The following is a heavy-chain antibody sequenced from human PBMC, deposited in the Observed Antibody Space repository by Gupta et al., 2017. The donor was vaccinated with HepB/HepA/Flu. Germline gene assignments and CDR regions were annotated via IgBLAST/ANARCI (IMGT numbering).Heavy chain of an antibody. CDR1: GYTFTNYY. V-gene: IGHV1-46*01. CDR2: IKPSGGGT. D-gene: IGHD6-13*01. CDR3: ASVEMAAAATPPYYDYYMDV. J-gene: IGHJ6*03. Sequence: QVHLAQSGAEMKTRAASVKVSCMASGYTFTNYYIQWVRQAPGQDLESLGIIKPSGGGTTYAQKFKGRVTMTRDTSTSTVYMELNSLRSDDTAVYYCASVEMAAAATPPYYDYYMDVWGKGTTVTVSS.